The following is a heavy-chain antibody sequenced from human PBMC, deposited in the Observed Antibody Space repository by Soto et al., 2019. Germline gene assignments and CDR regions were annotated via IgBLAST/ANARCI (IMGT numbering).Heavy chain of an antibody. Sequence: SGPTLVNPTQTLTLTCTFSGFSLSTSGMCVSWIHQSPGKALEWLARIDWDDDKYYSTSLETRLTISKDTSKNQVVLTMTNMDPVDTATYYCARIYGDFDVDYWGQGTLVTVSS. CDR1: GFSLSTSGMC. J-gene: IGHJ4*02. D-gene: IGHD4-17*01. CDR2: IDWDDDK. CDR3: ARIYGDFDVDY. V-gene: IGHV2-70*11.